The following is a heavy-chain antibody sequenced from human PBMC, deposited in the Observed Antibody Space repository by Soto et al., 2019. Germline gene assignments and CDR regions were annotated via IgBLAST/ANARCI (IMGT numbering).Heavy chain of an antibody. Sequence: EVQLVESGGGLVQPGGSLRLSCAGSGFTFSSYSMNWVRQAPGKGLEWVSYISSSSTIYYADSVKGRFTISRDNAKNSLYLQMNSLRAEDTAVYYCARGYGSGRTAYDYWGQGTLVTVSS. CDR1: GFTFSSYS. V-gene: IGHV3-48*01. J-gene: IGHJ4*02. D-gene: IGHD3-10*01. CDR3: ARGYGSGRTAYDY. CDR2: ISSSSTI.